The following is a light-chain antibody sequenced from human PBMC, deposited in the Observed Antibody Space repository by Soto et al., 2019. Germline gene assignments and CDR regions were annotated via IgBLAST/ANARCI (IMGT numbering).Light chain of an antibody. CDR1: QSVSNYN. CDR2: CDC. Sequence: EIVLTQSLGTLSLSPLARAALXLMASQSVSNYNLTRHRQSPGQAPRILNFCDCNWAVGIPDRFSGSGSGTDFNLTISRLEPEDFAVYYCEPYGSSGTFGQGTKVDIK. CDR3: EPYGSSGT. J-gene: IGKJ1*01. V-gene: IGKV3-20*01.